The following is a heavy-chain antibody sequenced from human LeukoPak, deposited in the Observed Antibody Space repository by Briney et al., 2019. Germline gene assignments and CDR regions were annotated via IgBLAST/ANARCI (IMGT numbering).Heavy chain of an antibody. D-gene: IGHD2-2*01. Sequence: GGSLRLSCAASGFTFSSYWMSWVRQAPGKGLERVANIKQDGSEKYYVDSVKGRFTISRDNAKNSLYLQMNSLRAEDTAVYYCARGRSNIVVVPAAKGNYYYYYMDVWGKGTTVTVSS. CDR3: ARGRSNIVVVPAAKGNYYYYYMDV. CDR2: IKQDGSEK. J-gene: IGHJ6*03. V-gene: IGHV3-7*01. CDR1: GFTFSSYW.